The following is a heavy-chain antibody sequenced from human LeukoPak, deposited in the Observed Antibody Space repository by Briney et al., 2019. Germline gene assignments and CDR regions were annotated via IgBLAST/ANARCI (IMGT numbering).Heavy chain of an antibody. J-gene: IGHJ4*02. CDR1: GESFSDYY. V-gene: IGHV4-34*01. Sequence: SETLSLTCAVYGESFSDYYWTWIRQPPGKGLEWIGEINHSGDSIHNPSLKSRVTISVDTSENHLSLHLSSVTAADTAVYYCAKILYESSGYYRDYWGQGTLVTVSS. D-gene: IGHD3-22*01. CDR2: INHSGDS. CDR3: AKILYESSGYYRDY.